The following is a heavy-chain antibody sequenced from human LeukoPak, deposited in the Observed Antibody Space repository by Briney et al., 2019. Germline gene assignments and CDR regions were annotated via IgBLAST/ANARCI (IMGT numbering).Heavy chain of an antibody. CDR3: TRDQMNY. CDR2: IFSNGDP. D-gene: IGHD5-24*01. CDR1: EFTVSRNY. V-gene: IGHV3-53*01. J-gene: IGHJ4*02. Sequence: GGSRRLSCTASEFTVSRNYMLWVRQAPGKGLEWVSLIFSNGDPHYADSVKGRFTISRDTSKNTVSLQMNSLRVEDTAMYYCTRDQMNYWGQGTLVSVSS.